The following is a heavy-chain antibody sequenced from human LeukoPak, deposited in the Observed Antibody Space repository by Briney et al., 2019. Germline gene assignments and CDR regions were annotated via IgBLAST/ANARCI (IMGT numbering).Heavy chain of an antibody. CDR1: GFTFSDAW. Sequence: GGSLRLSCAASGFTFSDAWMSWARQAPGKGLEWVSLIESSGATTYYADSVKGRFTISRDDSKNTLYLQMNSLRAEDTALYYCARDTYGAPDSWGQGTLVTVSS. J-gene: IGHJ4*02. CDR3: ARDTYGAPDS. CDR2: IESSGATT. D-gene: IGHD4-17*01. V-gene: IGHV3-23*01.